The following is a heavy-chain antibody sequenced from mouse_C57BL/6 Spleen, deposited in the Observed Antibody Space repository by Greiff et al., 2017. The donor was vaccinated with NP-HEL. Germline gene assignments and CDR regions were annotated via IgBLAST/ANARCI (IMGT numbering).Heavy chain of an antibody. CDR1: GYTFTSYW. V-gene: IGHV1-61*01. D-gene: IGHD1-1*01. J-gene: IGHJ4*01. CDR2: IYPSDSDT. CDR3: ARGYYGSTYYAMDY. Sequence: QVQLQQPGAELVRPGSSVKLSCKASGYTFTSYWMDWVKQRPGQGLEWIGNIYPSDSDTHSNQKFKDKATLTVDKSSSTAYIQHSSLTSGDSAFYYCARGYYGSTYYAMDYWGQGTSVTVSS.